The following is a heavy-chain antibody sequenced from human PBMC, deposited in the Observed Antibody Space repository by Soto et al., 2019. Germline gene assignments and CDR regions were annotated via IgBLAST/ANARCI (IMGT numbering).Heavy chain of an antibody. CDR1: GYTFTSYA. Sequence: QVQLVQSGAEVKKPGASVKVSCKASGYTFTSYAMHWVRQAPGQRLEWMGGINAGNGNTKYSQKFQGRVTITRDTSASTAYMELSSLGSEDTAVYYCARAMGGSGSYEDYSGQGTLVTVSS. D-gene: IGHD3-10*01. CDR2: INAGNGNT. CDR3: ARAMGGSGSYEDY. V-gene: IGHV1-3*01. J-gene: IGHJ4*02.